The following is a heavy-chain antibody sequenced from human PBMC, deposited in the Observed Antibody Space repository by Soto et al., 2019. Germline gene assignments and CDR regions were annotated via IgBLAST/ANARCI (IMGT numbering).Heavy chain of an antibody. Sequence: ASVKVSCKASGYTFTSYAMHWVRQAPGQRLEWMGWINAGNGNTKYSQKFQGRVTITRDTSASTAYMELSSLRSEDTAVHYCARANTGYSSGWYDLVYWGQGTLVTVSS. CDR3: ARANTGYSSGWYDLVY. D-gene: IGHD6-19*01. J-gene: IGHJ4*02. V-gene: IGHV1-3*01. CDR2: INAGNGNT. CDR1: GYTFTSYA.